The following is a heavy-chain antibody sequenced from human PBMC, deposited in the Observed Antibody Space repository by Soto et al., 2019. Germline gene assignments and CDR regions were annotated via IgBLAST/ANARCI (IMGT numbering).Heavy chain of an antibody. CDR3: AKDFSGYERGIYLFFGLYV. V-gene: IGHV3-43*01. J-gene: IGHJ6*02. CDR1: GFTFDDHT. CDR2: ISWDGSTT. D-gene: IGHD5-12*01. Sequence: EVQLVESGGGVVQPGGSLRLSCAASGFTFDDHTMHWVRQAPGKGLEWVSLISWDGSTTYYTDSVEGRFTISRDNSKNSLYLQMNSLRTEDTALYYCAKDFSGYERGIYLFFGLYVWGQGTTVIVSS.